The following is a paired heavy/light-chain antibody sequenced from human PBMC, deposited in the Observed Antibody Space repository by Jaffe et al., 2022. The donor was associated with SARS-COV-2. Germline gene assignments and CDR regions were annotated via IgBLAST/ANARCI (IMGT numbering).Light chain of an antibody. CDR2: GAS. Sequence: EIVLTQSPGTLSLSPGERATLSCRASQSVSTTYLAWYQQKPGQAPRLLISGASNRATGIPDRFSGGGSGTDFTLTISRLEPEDFAVYYCHQFGGSTGTFGQGTKVEIK. J-gene: IGKJ1*01. CDR3: HQFGGSTGT. V-gene: IGKV3-20*01. CDR1: QSVSTTY.
Heavy chain of an antibody. J-gene: IGHJ4*02. V-gene: IGHV7-4-1*02. D-gene: IGHD3-22*01. Sequence: QVQLVQSGSELKNPGASVKVSCKASGYTFTKYAMNWVRQAPGQGLEWMGWINTKSGNPTNAQGFTGRFVFSLDTSVSTAYLQISSLKAEDTAVYYCARRVGYSYDYWGQGTLLTVSS. CDR3: ARRVGYSYDY. CDR2: INTKSGNP. CDR1: GYTFTKYA.